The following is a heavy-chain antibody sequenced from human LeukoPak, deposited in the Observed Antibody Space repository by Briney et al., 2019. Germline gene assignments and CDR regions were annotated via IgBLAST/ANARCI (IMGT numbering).Heavy chain of an antibody. CDR2: IFLNDEK. V-gene: IGHV2-26*01. Sequence: SGPVLVKPTETLTLTCTVSGFSLSNARMGVSWIRQPPGKALKWLAHIFLNDEKSYSTSLKSRLTISKDTSKSQVVLTMTNMDPVDTGTYYCARIPQPDSSSWYCWFDPWGQGTLVTVSS. CDR1: GFSLSNARMG. D-gene: IGHD6-13*01. J-gene: IGHJ5*02. CDR3: ARIPQPDSSSWYCWFDP.